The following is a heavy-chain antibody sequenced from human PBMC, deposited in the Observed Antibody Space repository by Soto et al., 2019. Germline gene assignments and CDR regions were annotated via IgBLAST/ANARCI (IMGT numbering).Heavy chain of an antibody. CDR1: GYTFTSYG. V-gene: IGHV1-18*01. J-gene: IGHJ4*02. D-gene: IGHD3-3*01. Sequence: GASVKVSCEASGYTFTSYGSSWVRQAPGQGLEWMGWISAYNGNTNYAQKLQGRVTMTTDTSTSTAYMELRSLRSDDTAVYYCARDTYDFWSGYPIDYWGQGTLVTVSS. CDR2: ISAYNGNT. CDR3: ARDTYDFWSGYPIDY.